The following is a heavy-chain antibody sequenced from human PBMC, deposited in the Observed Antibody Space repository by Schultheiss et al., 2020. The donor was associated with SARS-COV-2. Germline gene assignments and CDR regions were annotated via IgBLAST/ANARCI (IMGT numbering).Heavy chain of an antibody. CDR3: ARGSEDSSGYLVDY. D-gene: IGHD3-22*01. CDR2: ISYDGSNK. J-gene: IGHJ4*02. Sequence: GESLKISCAASGFTFSSYAMHWVRQAPDKGLEWVAVISYDGSNKYYADSVKGRFTISRDNSKNTLYLQMNSLRAEDTAVYYCARGSEDSSGYLVDYWGQGTLVTVSS. CDR1: GFTFSSYA. V-gene: IGHV3-30*04.